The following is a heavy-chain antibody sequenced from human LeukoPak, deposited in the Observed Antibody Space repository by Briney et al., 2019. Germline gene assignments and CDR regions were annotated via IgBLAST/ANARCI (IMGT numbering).Heavy chain of an antibody. D-gene: IGHD6-13*01. CDR1: GGSISSYY. V-gene: IGHV4-59*08. J-gene: IGHJ5*02. CDR2: IYYSGST. CDR3: ARLRQQQVARWFDP. Sequence: SETLSLTCTVSGGSISSYYWSWIRQPPGKGLEWIGYIYYSGSTNYNPSLKSRVTISVDTSKNQFSLKLSSVTAADTAVYYCARLRQQQVARWFDPWGQGTLVTVSS.